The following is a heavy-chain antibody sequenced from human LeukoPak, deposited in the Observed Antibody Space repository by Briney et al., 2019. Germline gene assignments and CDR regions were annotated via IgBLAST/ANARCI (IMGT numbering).Heavy chain of an antibody. V-gene: IGHV3-23*01. Sequence: GGSLRLSCAASGFTFRSYAMRWVGQAPGKGREWGSAISGSGGSTYYADSVKGRFTISRDNTKNTLYLQMNSLRAEDTAVYYCAKDSGSYWFDYWGQGTLVTVSS. J-gene: IGHJ4*02. CDR3: AKDSGSYWFDY. CDR1: GFTFRSYA. CDR2: ISGSGGST. D-gene: IGHD1-26*01.